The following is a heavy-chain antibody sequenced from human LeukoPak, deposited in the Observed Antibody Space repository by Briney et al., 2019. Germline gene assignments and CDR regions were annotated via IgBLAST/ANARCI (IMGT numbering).Heavy chain of an antibody. Sequence: SVKVSCKASGGTFSSYAISWVRQAPGQGLEWMGRIIPILGIANYAQKFQGRVTITADKSTSTAYMELSSLRSEDTAVYYCARDDCSSTSCYGYWGQGTLVTVSS. CDR2: IIPILGIA. D-gene: IGHD2-2*01. CDR1: GGTFSSYA. J-gene: IGHJ4*02. V-gene: IGHV1-69*04. CDR3: ARDDCSSTSCYGY.